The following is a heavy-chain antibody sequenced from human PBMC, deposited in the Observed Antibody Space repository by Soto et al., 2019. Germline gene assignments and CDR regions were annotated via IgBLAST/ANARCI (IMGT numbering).Heavy chain of an antibody. CDR2: IIPIFGTA. CDR3: ARAGAGTSGYDPTPFDY. J-gene: IGHJ4*02. V-gene: IGHV1-69*01. Sequence: QVQLVQSGAEVKKPGSSVKVSCKASGGTFSSHAISWVRQAPGQGLEWMGGIIPIFGTANYAQKFQGRVTITADESTSTAYMELSSLRSEDTAVYYCARAGAGTSGYDPTPFDYWGQGTLVTVSS. CDR1: GGTFSSHA. D-gene: IGHD5-12*01.